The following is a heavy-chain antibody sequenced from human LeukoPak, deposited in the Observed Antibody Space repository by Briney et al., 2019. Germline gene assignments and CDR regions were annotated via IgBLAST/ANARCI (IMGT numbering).Heavy chain of an antibody. J-gene: IGHJ4*02. CDR1: GGSISSYY. CDR2: IYYSGST. Sequence: SETLSLTCTVFGGSISSYYWSWIRQPPGKGLEWIGYIYYSGSTNYNPSLKSRVTISVDTSKNQFSLKLSSVTAADTAVYYCARGGLEWEPPGYYWDQGTLVTVSS. D-gene: IGHD1-26*01. CDR3: ARGGLEWEPPGYY. V-gene: IGHV4-59*01.